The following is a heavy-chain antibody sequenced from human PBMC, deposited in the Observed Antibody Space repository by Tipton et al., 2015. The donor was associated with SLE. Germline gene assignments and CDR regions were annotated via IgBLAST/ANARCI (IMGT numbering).Heavy chain of an antibody. CDR3: AGSKVTTARDSFDI. CDR2: LSLSDKN. CDR1: DASMNSYF. J-gene: IGHJ3*02. Sequence: GLVKPSETLSLTYNVSDASMNSYFWNWIRQPAGKGLEWIGRLSLSDKNNYNPSLQSRVTMSVDTSKSQFSLEVRSVTATDTAVYFCAGSKVTTARDSFDIWGPGTVVVVSP. V-gene: IGHV4-4*07. D-gene: IGHD4-17*01.